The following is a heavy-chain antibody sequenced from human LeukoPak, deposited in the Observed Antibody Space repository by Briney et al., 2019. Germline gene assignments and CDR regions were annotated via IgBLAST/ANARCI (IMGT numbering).Heavy chain of an antibody. J-gene: IGHJ3*01. CDR2: IIWNGGST. D-gene: IGHD4-17*01. CDR1: GFSFSSYA. V-gene: IGHV3-20*04. CDR3: ARIITVTFYLDAFDF. Sequence: SGGSLRLSCAASGFSFSSYAMSWVRQVPGKGLEWISGIIWNGGSTGYADSVKGRFTTSRDNAKNSLYLQMNSLRAEDTALYYCARIITVTFYLDAFDFWGQGTMVTVSS.